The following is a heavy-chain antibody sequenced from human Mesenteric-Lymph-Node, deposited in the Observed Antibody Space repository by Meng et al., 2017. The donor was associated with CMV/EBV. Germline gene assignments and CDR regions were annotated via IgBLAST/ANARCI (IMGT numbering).Heavy chain of an antibody. CDR2: INHSGST. J-gene: IGHJ6*03. D-gene: IGHD2-2*01. Sequence: GYYWSWIRQPPGKGLEWRGEINHSGSTNYNPSLKSRVTISVDTSKNQFSLKRSSGTAADTAVYYCARGRLEYCSSTSCRRRGAFERGGKG. CDR3: ARGRLEYCSSTSCRRRGAFER. CDR1: GYY. V-gene: IGHV4-34*01.